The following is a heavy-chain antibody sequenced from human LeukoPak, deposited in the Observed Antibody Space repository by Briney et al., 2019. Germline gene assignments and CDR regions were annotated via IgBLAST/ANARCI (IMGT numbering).Heavy chain of an antibody. D-gene: IGHD2-2*01. CDR3: ARVNGGYCSSTSCFYFDY. V-gene: IGHV4-34*01. Sequence: KPSETLSLTCAVYGGSFSGYYWSWIRQPPGEGLEWIGEINHSGSTNYNPSLKSRVTISVDTSKNQFSLKLSSVTAADTAVYYCARVNGGYCSSTSCFYFDYWGQGTLVTVSS. J-gene: IGHJ4*02. CDR2: INHSGST. CDR1: GGSFSGYY.